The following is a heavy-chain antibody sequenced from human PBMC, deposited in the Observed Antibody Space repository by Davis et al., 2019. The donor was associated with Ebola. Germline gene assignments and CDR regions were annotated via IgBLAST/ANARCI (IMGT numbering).Heavy chain of an antibody. Sequence: GESLKISCAASGFTFSSYGMHWVRQAPGKGLEWVSYISSSSSTIYYADSVKGRFTISRDNAKNSLYLQMSSLRAEDTAVYYCARDFDAYNYVWGQGTLVTVSS. D-gene: IGHD5-24*01. J-gene: IGHJ4*02. CDR2: ISSSSSTI. CDR1: GFTFSSYG. CDR3: ARDFDAYNYV. V-gene: IGHV3-48*01.